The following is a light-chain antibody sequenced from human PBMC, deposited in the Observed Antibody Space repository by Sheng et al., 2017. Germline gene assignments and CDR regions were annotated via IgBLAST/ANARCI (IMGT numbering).Light chain of an antibody. CDR3: TTELHVPSD. V-gene: IGKV1-39*01. Sequence: DIQMTQSPSSLSASVGDRVTITCRASQSISSYLNWYQQKPGKAPKLLIYAASSLQSGVPSRFSGSGSGTDFTLTISSLQPEDFATYYCTTELHVPSDVGQGPRX. CDR2: AAS. J-gene: IGKJ1*01. CDR1: QSISSY.